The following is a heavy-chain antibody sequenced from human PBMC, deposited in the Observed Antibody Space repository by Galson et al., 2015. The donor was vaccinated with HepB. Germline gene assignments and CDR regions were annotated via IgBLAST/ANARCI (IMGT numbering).Heavy chain of an antibody. CDR3: ARQGAVAGTNGMDV. CDR2: IYYSGST. J-gene: IGHJ6*02. Sequence: LSLTCTVSGGSISSYYWSWIRQPPGKGLEWIGYIYYSGSTNYNPSLKSRVTISVDTSKNQFSLKLSSVTAADAAVYYCARQGAVAGTNGMDVWGQGTTVTVSS. D-gene: IGHD6-19*01. V-gene: IGHV4-59*08. CDR1: GGSISSYY.